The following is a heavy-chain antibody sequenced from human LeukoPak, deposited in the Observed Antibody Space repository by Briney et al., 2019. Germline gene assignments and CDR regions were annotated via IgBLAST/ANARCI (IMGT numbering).Heavy chain of an antibody. V-gene: IGHV5-51*01. J-gene: IGHJ3*02. Sequence: GESLKISCKGSGYSFTSYWIGWVRQMPGKGLEWMGIIYPGNSDTTYRPSFQGQVIISADKSINTAYLQWSSLKASDTAMYYCARLLDGSGSYAPFDIWGQGTMVTVSS. CDR2: IYPGNSDT. CDR1: GYSFTSYW. D-gene: IGHD3-10*01. CDR3: ARLLDGSGSYAPFDI.